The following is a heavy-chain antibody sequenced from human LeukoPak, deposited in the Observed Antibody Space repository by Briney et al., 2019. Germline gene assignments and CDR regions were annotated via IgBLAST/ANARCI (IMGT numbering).Heavy chain of an antibody. J-gene: IGHJ5*02. CDR1: GGSFSGYY. V-gene: IGHV4-34*01. Sequence: SETLSLTCAVYGGSFSGYYWSWIRQPPGKGLEWIGEINHSGSTNYNPSLKSRVTISVDTSKNQFSLKLSSVTAADTAVYYCARATLEYYYDSSGYYSGWFDPWGQGTLVTVSS. CDR3: ARATLEYYYDSSGYYSGWFDP. CDR2: INHSGST. D-gene: IGHD3-22*01.